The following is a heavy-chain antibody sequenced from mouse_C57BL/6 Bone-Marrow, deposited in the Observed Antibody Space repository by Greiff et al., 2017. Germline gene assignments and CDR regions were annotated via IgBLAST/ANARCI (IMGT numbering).Heavy chain of an antibody. CDR3: ARSYYYAMDY. CDR2: ISSGSSTI. Sequence: DVHLVESGGGLVKPGGSLKLSCAASGFTFSDYGMHWVRQAPEKGLEWVAYISSGSSTIYYADTVKGRFTISRDNAKNTLFLQMTSLRSEDTAMYYCARSYYYAMDYWGQGTSVTVSS. J-gene: IGHJ4*01. V-gene: IGHV5-17*01. CDR1: GFTFSDYG.